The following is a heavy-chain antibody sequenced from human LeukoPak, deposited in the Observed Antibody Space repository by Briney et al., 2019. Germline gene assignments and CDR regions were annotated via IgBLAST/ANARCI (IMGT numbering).Heavy chain of an antibody. D-gene: IGHD3-22*01. Sequence: ASVKVSCKASGYTFTSYGISWVRQAPGQGLEWMGWISAYNGNTNYAQKLQGRVTMTTDTSTSTAYMELRSLRSDDTAVYYCARVIGHYDSSGYYDYWGQGTLVTVSS. CDR3: ARVIGHYDSSGYYDY. CDR2: ISAYNGNT. V-gene: IGHV1-18*01. CDR1: GYTFTSYG. J-gene: IGHJ4*02.